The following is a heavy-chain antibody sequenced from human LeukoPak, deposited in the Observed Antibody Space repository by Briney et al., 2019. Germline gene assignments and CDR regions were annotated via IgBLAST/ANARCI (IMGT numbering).Heavy chain of an antibody. Sequence: GGSLRLSCAASGFTFSSYWMHWVRQAPGKGLVWVSNINKDGSSKNYADSVKGRFTISRDNAKNTLYLQMNSLRAEDTAVYYCGRQWVYYGMDVWGQGTTVTVSS. D-gene: IGHD6-19*01. V-gene: IGHV3-74*01. J-gene: IGHJ6*02. CDR3: GRQWVYYGMDV. CDR1: GFTFSSYW. CDR2: INKDGSSK.